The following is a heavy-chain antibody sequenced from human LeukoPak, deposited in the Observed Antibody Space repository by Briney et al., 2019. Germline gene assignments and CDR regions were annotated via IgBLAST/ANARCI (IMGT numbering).Heavy chain of an antibody. CDR3: ATLCTNGVCYWFDP. V-gene: IGHV1-24*01. J-gene: IGHJ5*02. CDR2: FDPEDGET. Sequence: GAAVTVSCTVSGYTLTVLSMHWVRQAPGTGKGWMGGFDPEDGETIYSQKFQGRVTMTEDTSTDTAYMELSSLRSEDTAVYYCATLCTNGVCYWFDPWGQGTLVTVSS. D-gene: IGHD2-8*01. CDR1: GYTLTVLS.